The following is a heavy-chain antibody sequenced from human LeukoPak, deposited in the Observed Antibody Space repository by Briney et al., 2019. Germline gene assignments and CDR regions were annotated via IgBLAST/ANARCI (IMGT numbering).Heavy chain of an antibody. Sequence: QPGGSLRLSCAASGLTFSSYEMNWVRQAPGKGLEWVSYISSSGSTVYYADSVKGRFTISRDNAKNSLYLQMNSLRAEDTAVYYCARDLNYFDYWGQGTLVTVSS. CDR2: ISSSGSTV. CDR3: ARDLNYFDY. V-gene: IGHV3-48*03. J-gene: IGHJ4*02. CDR1: GLTFSSYE.